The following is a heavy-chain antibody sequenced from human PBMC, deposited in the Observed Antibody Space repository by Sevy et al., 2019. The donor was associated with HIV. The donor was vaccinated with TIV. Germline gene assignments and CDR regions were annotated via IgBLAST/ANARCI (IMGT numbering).Heavy chain of an antibody. J-gene: IGHJ3*01. CDR1: DVSISSGTNY. V-gene: IGHV4-39*01. D-gene: IGHD6-19*01. Sequence: SETLSLTCTVSDVSISSGTNYWGWIRQPPGKGLEWIGSIYYSGTTYYNPSLKSRVTMSADRSMNQFSLKLSSVTVAETAVYYCARQRGGWYEYDASDVWGQGTMVTVSS. CDR2: IYYSGTT. CDR3: ARQRGGWYEYDASDV.